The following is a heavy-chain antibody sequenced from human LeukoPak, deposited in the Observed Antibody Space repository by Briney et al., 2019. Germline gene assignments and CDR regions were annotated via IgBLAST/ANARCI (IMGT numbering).Heavy chain of an antibody. D-gene: IGHD1-1*01. V-gene: IGHV3-7*01. CDR3: ARDSSPDSATTYYDALDM. Sequence: GGSLRLSCAGSGFSFRRFWMTWVRQAPGRGLEWVANINGDGDGKRYADSVKDRFTISRDNARSLVFLQIHSLRDEDTALYYCARDSSPDSATTYYDALDMWGQGTMVTLSS. J-gene: IGHJ3*02. CDR1: GFSFRRFW. CDR2: INGDGDGK.